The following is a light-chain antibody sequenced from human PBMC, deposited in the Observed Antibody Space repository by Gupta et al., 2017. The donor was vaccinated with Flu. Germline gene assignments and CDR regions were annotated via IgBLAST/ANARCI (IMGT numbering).Light chain of an antibody. CDR2: DVT. Sequence: QSAPTQPRSVSGSPGQSVTISCTGTSNDVGVSNRVSWYEQRPGKAPKLILYDVTERPSGVPDRFSGSKSGNTASLTISGLQADDEADDYCSSHAGRVTWVFGTGPTV. CDR1: SNDVGVSNR. CDR3: SSHAGRVTWV. V-gene: IGLV2-11*01. J-gene: IGLJ1*01.